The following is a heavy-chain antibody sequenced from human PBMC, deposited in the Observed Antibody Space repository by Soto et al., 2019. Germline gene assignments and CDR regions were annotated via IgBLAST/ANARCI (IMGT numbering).Heavy chain of an antibody. V-gene: IGHV2-5*02. CDR3: AHRVLRTVFGLVTTTAIYFDF. CDR2: IYWDDEK. D-gene: IGHD3-3*01. J-gene: IGHJ4*02. Sequence: QITLNESGPTLVKPTETLTLTCTFSGFSLSTSGVGVGWIRQSPGKAPEWLALIYWDDEKRYSASLKSRLTISKDTSKNQVVLTMANLDPGDTATYHCAHRVLRTVFGLVTTTAIYFDFWGQGTPVAVSS. CDR1: GFSLSTSGVG.